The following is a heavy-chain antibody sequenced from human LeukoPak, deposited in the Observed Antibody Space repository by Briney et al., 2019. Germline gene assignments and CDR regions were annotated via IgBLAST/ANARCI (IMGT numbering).Heavy chain of an antibody. CDR3: AKYGEHSGLDLSC. CDR2: INQRGIT. V-gene: IGHV4-34*01. D-gene: IGHD5-12*01. Sequence: SETLSLTCAVSGGSFSGYSWTWIRQPPGKGLEWIGEINQRGITKYNPSFKSRVTISVDTSENQFSLKLTSLTAADTGVYYCAKYGEHSGLDLSCWGQGTLVTVSS. CDR1: GGSFSGYS. J-gene: IGHJ4*02.